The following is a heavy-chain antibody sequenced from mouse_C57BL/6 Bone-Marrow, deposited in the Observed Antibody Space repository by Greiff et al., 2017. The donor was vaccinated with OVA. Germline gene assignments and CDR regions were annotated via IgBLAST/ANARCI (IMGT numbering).Heavy chain of an antibody. CDR1: GYTFTSYW. Sequence: QVQLQQPGAELVKPGASVKLSCKASGYTFTSYWMHWVKQRPGQGLEWIGMIHPNSGSTNYNEKFKSKATLTVDKSSSTAYMQLSSLTSEDSAVYYCARRGGYDYEGYYAMDYWGQGTSVTVSS. CDR3: ARRGGYDYEGYYAMDY. J-gene: IGHJ4*01. CDR2: IHPNSGST. V-gene: IGHV1-64*01. D-gene: IGHD2-4*01.